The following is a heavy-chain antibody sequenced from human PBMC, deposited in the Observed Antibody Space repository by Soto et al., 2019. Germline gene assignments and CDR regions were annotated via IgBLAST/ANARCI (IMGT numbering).Heavy chain of an antibody. CDR3: ATSDWSRRGYSYGEIQTDY. V-gene: IGHV4-34*01. D-gene: IGHD5-18*01. Sequence: PSETLYLTCAVYGGSFSGYYWSWIRQPPGKGLEWIGEINHSGSTNYNPSLKSRVTISVDTSKNQFSLKLSSVTAADTAVYYCATSDWSRRGYSYGEIQTDYWGQGTLVTVSS. J-gene: IGHJ4*02. CDR1: GGSFSGYY. CDR2: INHSGST.